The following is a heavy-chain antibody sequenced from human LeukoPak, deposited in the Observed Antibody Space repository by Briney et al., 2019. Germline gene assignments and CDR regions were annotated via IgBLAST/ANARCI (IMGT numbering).Heavy chain of an antibody. CDR2: INHSGSA. CDR3: ARGQGTVTTH. V-gene: IGHV4-34*01. J-gene: IGHJ4*02. CDR1: GGSFTGYS. Sequence: SETLSLTCAVYGGSFTGYSWNWIRQPPGKGLEWIGEINHSGSANYNPSLKSRVTISLDTSKNHSLKVSSVTAADTAVYYCARGQGTVTTHWGQGTLVTVSS. D-gene: IGHD4-17*01.